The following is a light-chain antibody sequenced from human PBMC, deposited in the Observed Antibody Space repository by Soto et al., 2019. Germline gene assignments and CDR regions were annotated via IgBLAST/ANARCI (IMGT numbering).Light chain of an antibody. V-gene: IGKV3-20*01. CDR1: QSVSSSY. J-gene: IGKJ1*01. Sequence: EIVLTQSPGTLSLSPGERATLSCRASQSVSSSYLAWYQQKPGQAPRPLIYGASSRAIGIPDRFSGSGSGTGFTLTISRLEPEDFAVYYCQQYGSSPWTFGQGTKVE. CDR2: GAS. CDR3: QQYGSSPWT.